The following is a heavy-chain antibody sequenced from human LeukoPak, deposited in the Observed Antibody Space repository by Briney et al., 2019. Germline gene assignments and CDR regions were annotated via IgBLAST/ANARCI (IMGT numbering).Heavy chain of an antibody. D-gene: IGHD3-22*01. Sequence: ASVKVSCKSSGYTFTSYGIIWVRQAPGQGLQWMGWISAYNGNTNYAQKLQGRVTMTTDTSTSTAYMELRSLRSDDTAVYYCARDHGEYYYDSSGYFQHRRGDAFDIWGQGTMVTVSS. J-gene: IGHJ3*02. CDR1: GYTFTSYG. V-gene: IGHV1-18*01. CDR2: ISAYNGNT. CDR3: ARDHGEYYYDSSGYFQHRRGDAFDI.